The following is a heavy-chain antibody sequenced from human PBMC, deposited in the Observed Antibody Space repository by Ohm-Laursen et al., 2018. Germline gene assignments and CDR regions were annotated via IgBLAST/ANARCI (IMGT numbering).Heavy chain of an antibody. V-gene: IGHV3-23*01. CDR3: AAQWLEIYYYYGMDV. D-gene: IGHD6-19*01. Sequence: SLRLSCAASGFTFSSYAMNWVRQAPGKGLEWVSGIGGSGSRTYYADSVKGRFTISRDNSKNTLYLQMNSLRAEDTAVYYCAAQWLEIYYYYGMDVWGQGTTVTVSS. CDR2: IGGSGSRT. CDR1: GFTFSSYA. J-gene: IGHJ6*02.